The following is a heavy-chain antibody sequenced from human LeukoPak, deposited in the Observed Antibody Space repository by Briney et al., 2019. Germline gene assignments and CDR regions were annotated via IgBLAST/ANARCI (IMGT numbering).Heavy chain of an antibody. Sequence: GGSLRLSCAASGFTVSSNYMSWVRQAPGKGLEWVSVIYSGGSTYYADSVKGRFTISRDNSKNTLYPQMNSLRAEDTAVYYCAKGRKGIGPFDYWGQGTLVTVSS. CDR3: AKGRKGIGPFDY. V-gene: IGHV3-53*01. D-gene: IGHD3/OR15-3a*01. J-gene: IGHJ4*02. CDR1: GFTVSSNY. CDR2: IYSGGST.